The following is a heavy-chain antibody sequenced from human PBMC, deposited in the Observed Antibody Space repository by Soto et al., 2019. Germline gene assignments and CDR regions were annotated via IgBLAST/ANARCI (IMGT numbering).Heavy chain of an antibody. D-gene: IGHD3-16*01. V-gene: IGHV3-72*01. CDR3: ASSRPGGIFHF. J-gene: IGHJ4*02. CDR1: GLTFSAYH. CDR2: ARNDPDARTT. Sequence: EMQLVESGGGLVQPGGSLRLTCTASGLTFSAYHMDWVRQAPGKGLEWIGRARNDPDARTTEHAASVRGRFTTSSDDSKISLYLQRNSLKTEDTAMYYCASSRPGGIFHFWGQGTLVTVSS.